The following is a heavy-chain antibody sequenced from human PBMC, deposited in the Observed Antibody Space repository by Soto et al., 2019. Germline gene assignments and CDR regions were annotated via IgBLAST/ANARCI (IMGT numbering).Heavy chain of an antibody. CDR3: ARLHYDILTGQTKIDDD. D-gene: IGHD3-9*01. Sequence: GESLKISCKGSGYSFTSYWISWVRQMPGKGLEWMGRIDPSDSYTNYSPSFQGHVTISADKSISTAYLQWSSLKASDTAMYYCARLHYDILTGQTKIDDDWGQGTLVTVSS. V-gene: IGHV5-10-1*01. CDR1: GYSFTSYW. J-gene: IGHJ4*02. CDR2: IDPSDSYT.